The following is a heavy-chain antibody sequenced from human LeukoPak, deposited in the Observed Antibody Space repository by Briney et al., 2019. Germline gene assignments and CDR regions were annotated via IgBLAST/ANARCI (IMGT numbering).Heavy chain of an antibody. V-gene: IGHV3-7*01. CDR1: GFTFSSYW. Sequence: GGSLRLSCAASGFTFSSYWMSWVRQAPGKGLEWVANIKQDGSEKYYVDSVKGRFTISRDNAKNSLYLQMNSLRAEDTAVYYCARAAPKTDYYDSSGYSYYFDYWGQGTLVTVSS. CDR2: IKQDGSEK. J-gene: IGHJ4*02. CDR3: ARAAPKTDYYDSSGYSYYFDY. D-gene: IGHD3-22*01.